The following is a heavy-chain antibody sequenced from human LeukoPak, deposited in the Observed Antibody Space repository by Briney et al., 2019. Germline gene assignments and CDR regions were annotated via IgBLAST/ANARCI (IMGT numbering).Heavy chain of an antibody. V-gene: IGHV3-11*05. CDR3: ARDSHYYDSSGLDY. Sequence: GGSLRLSCAASGFTFSDYYMSWIRQAPGKGLEWVSCISSSSSYTNYADSVKGRFTISRDNAKNSLYLQMDSLRAEDTAVYYCARDSHYYDSSGLDYWGQGTLVTVSS. CDR1: GFTFSDYY. D-gene: IGHD3-22*01. CDR2: ISSSSSYT. J-gene: IGHJ4*02.